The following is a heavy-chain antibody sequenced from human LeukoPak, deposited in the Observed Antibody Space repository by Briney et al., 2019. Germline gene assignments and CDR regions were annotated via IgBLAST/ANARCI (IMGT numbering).Heavy chain of an antibody. V-gene: IGHV4-59*01. D-gene: IGHD3-3*01. CDR3: ARADFWSGYPKFDP. CDR1: GGSISSYY. J-gene: IGHJ5*02. CDR2: IYYSRST. Sequence: SETLSLTCTVSGGSISSYYWSWIRQPPGKGLEWIGYIYYSRSTNYNPSLKSRVTISVDTSKNQFSLKLSSVTAADTVVYYCARADFWSGYPKFDPWGQGTLVTVSS.